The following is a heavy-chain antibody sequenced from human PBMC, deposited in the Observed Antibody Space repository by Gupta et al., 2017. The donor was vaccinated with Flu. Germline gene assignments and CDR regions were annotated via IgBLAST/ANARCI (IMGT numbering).Heavy chain of an antibody. CDR1: GGSIRRSSYY. Sequence: QLPLQESGPGLVKPSETLSLTCTVSGGSIRRSSYYWGWIRQPPGKGLEWIGSIYYSGSTYYNPSLKSRVTISVDTAKNQFSLKLSSVTAADTAVYYGARHAKRELRLGEFYPDYWGQGTRGTVAS. CDR2: IYYSGST. V-gene: IGHV4-39*01. J-gene: IGHJ4*02. D-gene: IGHD3-16*01. CDR3: ARHAKRELRLGEFYPDY.